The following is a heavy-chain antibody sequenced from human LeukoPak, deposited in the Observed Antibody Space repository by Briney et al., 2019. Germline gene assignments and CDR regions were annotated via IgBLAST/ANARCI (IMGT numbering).Heavy chain of an antibody. Sequence: PSETLSLTCTVSGGSISSGSYYWSWIRQPAGKGLEWIGRIYTSGSTNYNPSLKSRVTISVDTSKNQFSLKLSSVTAADTAVYYCARDRVVCYGSGSYLRSYNWFDPWGQGTLVTVSS. CDR1: GGSISSGSYY. J-gene: IGHJ5*02. D-gene: IGHD3-10*01. CDR2: IYTSGST. CDR3: ARDRVVCYGSGSYLRSYNWFDP. V-gene: IGHV4-61*02.